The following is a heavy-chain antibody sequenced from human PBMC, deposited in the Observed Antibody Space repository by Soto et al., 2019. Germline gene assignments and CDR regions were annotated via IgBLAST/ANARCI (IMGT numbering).Heavy chain of an antibody. J-gene: IGHJ5*02. D-gene: IGHD1-26*01. Sequence: GGSLRLSCAASGFTFSSYSMNWVRKAQGKGLEWVSYISSSSSTIYYADSVKGRFTISRDNAKNSLYLQMNSLRDEDTAVYYCARAAKIRVGATLNWFDPWGQGTLVTVSS. V-gene: IGHV3-48*02. CDR3: ARAAKIRVGATLNWFDP. CDR1: GFTFSSYS. CDR2: ISSSSSTI.